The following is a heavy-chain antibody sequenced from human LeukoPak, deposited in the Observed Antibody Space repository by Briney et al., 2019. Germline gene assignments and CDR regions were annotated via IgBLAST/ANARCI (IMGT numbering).Heavy chain of an antibody. CDR2: INPSGGST. CDR3: ARADVLRFLEWFHGNFDY. J-gene: IGHJ4*02. V-gene: IGHV1-46*01. CDR1: GYTFTSCY. D-gene: IGHD3-3*01. Sequence: ASVKVSCKASGYTFTSCYMHWVRQAPGQGLEWMGIINPSGGSTSYAQKFQGRVTTTRDTSTSTVYMELSSLRSEDTAVYYCARADVLRFLEWFHGNFDYWGQGTLVTVSS.